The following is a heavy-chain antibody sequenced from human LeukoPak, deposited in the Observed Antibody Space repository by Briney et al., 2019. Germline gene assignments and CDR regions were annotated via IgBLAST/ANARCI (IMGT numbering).Heavy chain of an antibody. CDR3: ARGDLPDY. V-gene: IGHV3-21*01. J-gene: IGHJ4*02. Sequence: GGSLRLSCAASGFTFISYSMNWVRQAPGKGLEWVSSISSSSSYIYYADTVKGRFTISRDNPKNSLYLQMNSLRAEDTAVYYCARGDLPDYWGQGTLVTVSS. CDR2: ISSSSSYI. CDR1: GFTFISYS.